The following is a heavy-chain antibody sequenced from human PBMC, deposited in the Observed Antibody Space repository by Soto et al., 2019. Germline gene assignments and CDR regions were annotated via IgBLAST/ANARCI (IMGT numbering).Heavy chain of an antibody. CDR2: INPSGGST. D-gene: IGHD6-13*01. CDR3: AKDRGRATAGEYYYYGMDV. J-gene: IGHJ6*02. CDR1: GYTFTSYY. V-gene: IGHV1-46*01. Sequence: QVQLVQSGAAVQKSGASVKVSCKASGYTFTSYYIHWVRQAPGQGLDWMGIINPSGGSTDYGQKFQGRVAMTSDASTSTVYMELSSLRSEDTAVYYCAKDRGRATAGEYYYYGMDVWGQGTTVTVSS.